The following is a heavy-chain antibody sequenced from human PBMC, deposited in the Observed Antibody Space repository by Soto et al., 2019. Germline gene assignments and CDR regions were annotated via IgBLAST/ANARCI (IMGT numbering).Heavy chain of an antibody. V-gene: IGHV3-11*01. D-gene: IGHD2-2*02. CDR3: ARVTISPAPGLYGMDV. CDR2: ISSSETTV. J-gene: IGHJ6*01. Sequence: LIPSGADSGVTFTYYYMTWLRQAPVKGLECVSYISSSETTVYYADSVKGRFSISRDNAKNSLYLQMNSLRAEETPVYYCARVTISPAPGLYGMDVWGRGTTVTVCS. CDR1: GVTFTYYY.